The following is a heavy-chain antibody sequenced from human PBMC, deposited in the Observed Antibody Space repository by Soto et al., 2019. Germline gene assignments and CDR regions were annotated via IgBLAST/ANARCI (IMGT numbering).Heavy chain of an antibody. V-gene: IGHV3-33*01. D-gene: IGHD3-10*01. CDR2: IWYDGSNK. CDR1: GFTFSSYG. CDR3: ARGRGGELSAVGPGRAYGMDV. Sequence: GGSLRLSCAASGFTFSSYGMHWVRQAPGKGLEWVAVIWYDGSNKYYADSVKGRFTISRDNSKNTLYLQMNSLRAEDTAVYYCARGRGGELSAVGPGRAYGMDVWGQGTTVTVSS. J-gene: IGHJ6*02.